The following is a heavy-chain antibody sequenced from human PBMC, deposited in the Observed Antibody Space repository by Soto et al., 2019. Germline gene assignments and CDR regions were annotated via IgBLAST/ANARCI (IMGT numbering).Heavy chain of an antibody. Sequence: SETLSLTCIVSGGSVYSNGHYWGWIRQPPGKGLEWIGSIDNNGVTNYNSSLKSRVTISRDTSKNQFSLRLTSVTAADTAVYYCGKILVGATGHTDADSWGPGTLVTVAS. D-gene: IGHD2-15*01. CDR3: GKILVGATGHTDADS. CDR2: IDNNGVT. V-gene: IGHV4-39*01. CDR1: GGSVYSNGHY. J-gene: IGHJ4*02.